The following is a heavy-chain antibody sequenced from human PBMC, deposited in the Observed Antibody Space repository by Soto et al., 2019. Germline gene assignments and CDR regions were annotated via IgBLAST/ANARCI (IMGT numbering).Heavy chain of an antibody. Sequence: QVQLQESGPGLVKPSETLSLTCTVSSGSISSYYWSWIRQPPRKGLEWVGYIYYSGIINYNPSLKSRVTISLDTSKNQFSLKLRSVTAADTAVYYCARGGAYSSSWYGNWGQGTLVNVSS. CDR1: SGSISSYY. V-gene: IGHV4-59*01. CDR2: IYYSGII. CDR3: ARGGAYSSSWYGN. D-gene: IGHD6-13*01. J-gene: IGHJ4*02.